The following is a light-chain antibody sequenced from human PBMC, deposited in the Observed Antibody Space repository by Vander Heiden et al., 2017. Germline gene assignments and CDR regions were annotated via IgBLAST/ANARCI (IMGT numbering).Light chain of an antibody. J-gene: IGLJ2*01. Sequence: SSELTPDTAVSVALGQTVRITCQGDSVRSNYASWYQQKPGQAPALVIYGKNNRPSGIPDRFSGSSSGNTAALTITGAQEEDEADYYCNSRDSSGNHHVFGGGTKLTVL. CDR2: GKN. CDR3: NSRDSSGNHHV. V-gene: IGLV3-19*01. CDR1: SVRSNY.